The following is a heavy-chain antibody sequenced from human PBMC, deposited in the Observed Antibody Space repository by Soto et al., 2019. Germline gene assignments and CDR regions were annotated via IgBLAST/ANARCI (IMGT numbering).Heavy chain of an antibody. CDR1: GGSISSGSYY. Sequence: SETLSLTCTVSGGSISSGSYYWSWIRQHPGKGLEWIGYIYYSGSTYYNPSLKSRVTISVDTSKNQFSLKLSSVTAADTAVYYCARIHLLQASFIGYWGQGTLVTVS. CDR3: ARIHLLQASFIGY. J-gene: IGHJ4*02. CDR2: IYYSGST. V-gene: IGHV4-31*03. D-gene: IGHD1-1*01.